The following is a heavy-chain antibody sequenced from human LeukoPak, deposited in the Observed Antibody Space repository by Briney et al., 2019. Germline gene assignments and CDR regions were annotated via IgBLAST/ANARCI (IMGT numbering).Heavy chain of an antibody. CDR2: ISAYNGDT. J-gene: IGHJ5*02. D-gene: IGHD6-6*01. CDR3: ARDLVAARPGWFDP. Sequence: ASVKVSCKASGYTFTTYGISWMRQAPGQGLEWMGWISAYNGDTKYAQKFQGRVTMTTETPTSTAYMELRSLRYDDTAGYYCARDLVAARPGWFDPWGQGTLVTVSS. CDR1: GYTFTTYG. V-gene: IGHV1-18*01.